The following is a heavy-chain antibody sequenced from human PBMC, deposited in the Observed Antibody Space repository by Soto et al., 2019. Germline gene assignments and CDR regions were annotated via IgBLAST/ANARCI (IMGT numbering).Heavy chain of an antibody. CDR2: ILYDGSNK. Sequence: PGGSLRLSCAASGFTFSSYAMHWVGQAPGKGLEWVAVILYDGSNKYYADSVKGRFTISRDNSKYTLYLQMNSLRAEDTAVYYCGTYYGSGSYSYYYYYYGMDVWGQGTTVTVSS. CDR1: GFTFSSYA. J-gene: IGHJ6*02. D-gene: IGHD3-10*01. CDR3: GTYYGSGSYSYYYYYYGMDV. V-gene: IGHV3-30-3*01.